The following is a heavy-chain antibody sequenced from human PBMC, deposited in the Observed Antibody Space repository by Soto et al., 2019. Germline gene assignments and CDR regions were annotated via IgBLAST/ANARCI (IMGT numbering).Heavy chain of an antibody. CDR3: ERRLNRGGAGPRMDV. CDR2: IDPSDSYT. CDR1: GYNFNNYW. D-gene: IGHD2-21*01. Sequence: PGESLKISCKGSGYNFNNYWISWVRQMPGNGLEWMGRIDPSDSYTNYSTSFQGHVTISADKSISTAYLKWSSLKATDTAMYYCERRLNRGGAGPRMDVGGQGSTVTVS. J-gene: IGHJ6*02. V-gene: IGHV5-10-1*01.